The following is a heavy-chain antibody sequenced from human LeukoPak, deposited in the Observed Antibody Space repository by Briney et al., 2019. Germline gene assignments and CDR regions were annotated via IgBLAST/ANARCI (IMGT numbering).Heavy chain of an antibody. CDR3: ARESKAVAAAGTTGY. D-gene: IGHD6-13*01. V-gene: IGHV3-53*01. CDR2: IYSGGST. J-gene: IGHJ4*02. Sequence: GGSLRLSCAASGFTFSSNYMSWVRQAPGKGLEWVSVIYSGGSTYYADSVKGRFTISRDNSKNTLYLQMNSLRAEDTAVYYCARESKAVAAAGTTGYWGQGTLVTVSS. CDR1: GFTFSSNY.